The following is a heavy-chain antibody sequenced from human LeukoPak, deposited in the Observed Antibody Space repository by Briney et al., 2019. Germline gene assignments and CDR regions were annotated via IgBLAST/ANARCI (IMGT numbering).Heavy chain of an antibody. J-gene: IGHJ5*02. CDR2: ISYDGSNK. CDR1: GFTFSSYG. Sequence: GGSLRLSCAASGFTFSSYGMHWVRQAPGKGLEWVAVISYDGSNKYYADSVKGRFTISRDNSQNTLYLQMNSLRAEDTAVYYCAKDFPGSFDPWGQGTLVTVSS. V-gene: IGHV3-30*18. CDR3: AKDFPGSFDP.